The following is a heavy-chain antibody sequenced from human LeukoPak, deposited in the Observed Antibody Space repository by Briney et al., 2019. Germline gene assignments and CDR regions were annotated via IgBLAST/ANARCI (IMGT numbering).Heavy chain of an antibody. D-gene: IGHD5-24*01. V-gene: IGHV3-21*01. CDR2: ISSSSSYI. Sequence: GGSLRLSCAASGFTFSSYSMTWVRQAPGKGLEWVSSISSSSSYIYYADSVKGRFTISRDNAKNSLYLQMNSLRAEDTAVYYCARWAMATSTGGDYWGQGTLVTVSS. CDR1: GFTFSSYS. CDR3: ARWAMATSTGGDY. J-gene: IGHJ4*02.